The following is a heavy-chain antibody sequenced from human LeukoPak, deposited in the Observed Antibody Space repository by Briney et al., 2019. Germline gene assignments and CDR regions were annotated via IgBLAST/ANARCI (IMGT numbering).Heavy chain of an antibody. CDR2: INWSGGST. J-gene: IGHJ4*02. D-gene: IGHD3-22*01. CDR3: ARGDGSGPDFDN. CDR1: GFTFDDYG. Sequence: PGGSLRLSCAASGFTFDDYGMSWVRQAPGKGLEWVSGINWSGGSTGYADSVKGRSTISRDNAKNSLYLQMNSLRAEDTALYYCARGDGSGPDFDNWGQGTLVTVSS. V-gene: IGHV3-20*04.